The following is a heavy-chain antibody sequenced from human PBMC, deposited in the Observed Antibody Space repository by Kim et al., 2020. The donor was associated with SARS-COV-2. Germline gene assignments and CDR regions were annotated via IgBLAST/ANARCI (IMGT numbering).Heavy chain of an antibody. CDR2: ISYDGSNK. Sequence: GGSLRLSCAASGFTFSSYAMHWVRQAPGKGLEWVAVISYDGSNKYYADSVKGRFTISRDNSKNTLYLQMNSLRAEDTAVYYCASELELMVYAIRAPFDYWAQGTLVTVSS. V-gene: IGHV3-30-3*01. CDR1: GFTFSSYA. D-gene: IGHD2-8*01. J-gene: IGHJ4*02. CDR3: ASELELMVYAIRAPFDY.